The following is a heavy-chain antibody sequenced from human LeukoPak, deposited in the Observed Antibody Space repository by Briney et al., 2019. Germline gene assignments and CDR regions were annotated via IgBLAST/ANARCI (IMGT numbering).Heavy chain of an antibody. D-gene: IGHD5-18*01. CDR3: ATRHEYSYPY. J-gene: IGHJ4*02. CDR2: IGGNGDTS. V-gene: IGHV3-64*02. CDR1: GFIFNNYA. Sequence: GGSLRLSCAASGFIFNNYAMHWVRQAPGKGLEYVSAIGGNGDTSYYADSVKGGFTISRDNSKNTVYLQVGSLRTEDMAVYYCATRHEYSYPYWGQGTLVTVSS.